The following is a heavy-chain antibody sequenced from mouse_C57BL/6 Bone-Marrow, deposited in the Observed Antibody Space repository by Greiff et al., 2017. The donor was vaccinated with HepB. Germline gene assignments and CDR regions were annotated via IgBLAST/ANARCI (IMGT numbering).Heavy chain of an antibody. CDR1: GFSLTSYA. D-gene: IGHD2-3*01. CDR2: IWTGGGT. Sequence: QVQLKQSGPGLVAPSQSLSITCTVSGFSLTSYAISWVRQPPGKGLEWLGVIWTGGGTNYNSALKSRLSISKDNSKSQVFLKMNSLQTDDTARYYCARTEDDGYYFPWFAYWGQGTLVTVSA. CDR3: ARTEDDGYYFPWFAY. V-gene: IGHV2-9-1*01. J-gene: IGHJ3*01.